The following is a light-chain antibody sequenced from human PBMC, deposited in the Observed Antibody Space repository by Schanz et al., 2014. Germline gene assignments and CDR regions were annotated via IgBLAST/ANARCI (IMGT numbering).Light chain of an antibody. CDR1: SSDVGSYNF. J-gene: IGLJ2*01. CDR3: SSYAGNNKLL. CDR2: EVS. Sequence: QSALTQPASVSGSPGQSITISCTGTSSDVGSYNFVSWYQQHPGKAPKVMIYEVSKRPSGVPDRFSGSKSGNTASLTISGLQAEDEADYYCSSYAGNNKLLFGGGTKLTVL. V-gene: IGLV2-14*02.